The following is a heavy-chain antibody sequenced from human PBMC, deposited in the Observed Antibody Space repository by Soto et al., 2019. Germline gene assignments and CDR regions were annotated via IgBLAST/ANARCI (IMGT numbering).Heavy chain of an antibody. Sequence: PSETLSLTCAVSVGSISSGGYSWSWLRQPPGKGLEWIGYIYHSGSTNYNPSLKSRVTISVDTSKNQFSLKLSSVTAADTAVYYCASMKVRCSSTSCPNPPDVWGKGTTVTVSS. CDR3: ASMKVRCSSTSCPNPPDV. D-gene: IGHD2-2*01. J-gene: IGHJ6*04. CDR1: VGSISSGGYS. V-gene: IGHV4-30-2*01. CDR2: IYHSGST.